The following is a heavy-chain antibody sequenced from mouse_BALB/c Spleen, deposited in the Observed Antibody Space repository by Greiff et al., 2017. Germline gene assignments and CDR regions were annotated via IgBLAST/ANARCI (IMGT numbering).Heavy chain of an antibody. CDR2: ISDGGSYT. Sequence: EVMLVESGGGLVKPGGSLKLSCAASGFTFSDYYMYWVRQTPEKRLEWVATISDGGSYTYYPDSVKGRFTISRDNAKNNLYLQMSSLKSEDTAMYYCAGGYYFDYWGQGTTLTVSS. D-gene: IGHD1-1*02. CDR3: AGGYYFDY. V-gene: IGHV5-4*02. J-gene: IGHJ2*01. CDR1: GFTFSDYY.